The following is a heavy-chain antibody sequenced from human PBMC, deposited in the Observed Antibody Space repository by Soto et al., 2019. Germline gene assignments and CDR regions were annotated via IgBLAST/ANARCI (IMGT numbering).Heavy chain of an antibody. CDR1: GGSISSSNW. J-gene: IGHJ5*02. CDR2: IYHTGST. V-gene: IGHV4-4*02. D-gene: IGHD6-13*01. Sequence: SETLSLTCAVSGGSISSSNWWSWVRQPPGKGLEWIGEIYHTGSTNYNPSLKSRVTISVDKSKNQCSLNLNSVTAADTAVYYCARGWQQLVLVPWGQGTLVTVS. CDR3: ARGWQQLVLVP.